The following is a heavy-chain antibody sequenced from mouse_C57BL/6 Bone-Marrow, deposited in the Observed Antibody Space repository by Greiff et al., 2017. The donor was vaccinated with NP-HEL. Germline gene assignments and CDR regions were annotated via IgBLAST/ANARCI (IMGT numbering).Heavy chain of an antibody. CDR1: GYTFTNYW. CDR3: ARRYGYPYAMDY. D-gene: IGHD2-2*01. CDR2: IYPGGGYT. Sequence: VQLQESGAELVRPGTSVKMSCKASGYTFTNYWIGWAKQRPGHGLEWIGDIYPGGGYTNYNEKFKGKATLTADKSSSTAYMQFSSLTSEDSAIYYCARRYGYPYAMDYWGQGTSVTVSS. V-gene: IGHV1-63*01. J-gene: IGHJ4*01.